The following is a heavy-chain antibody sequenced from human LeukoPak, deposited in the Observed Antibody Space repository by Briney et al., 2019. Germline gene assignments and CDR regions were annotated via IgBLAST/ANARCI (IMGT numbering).Heavy chain of an antibody. CDR2: IIPIFGTA. V-gene: IGHV1-69*05. CDR3: AREGPNYYGSGSPRSDY. D-gene: IGHD3-10*01. J-gene: IGHJ4*02. CDR1: GGTFSSYT. Sequence: GASVKVSCKASGGTFSSYTISWVRQAPGQGLEWMGSIIPIFGTANYAQKFQGRVTITTDESTSTAYMELSSLRSEDTAVYDCAREGPNYYGSGSPRSDYWGQGTLVTVSS.